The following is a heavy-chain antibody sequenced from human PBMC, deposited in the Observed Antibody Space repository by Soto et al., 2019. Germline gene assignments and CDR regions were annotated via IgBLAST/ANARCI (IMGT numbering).Heavy chain of an antibody. CDR2: IDQNGRER. J-gene: IGHJ4*02. Sequence: EVQLVESGGGLVKPGGSLRLSCVASGFTFSDSWMSWVRQAPGRGLEWVANIDQNGRERYYVDSVKGRFTVSRDNAKNSLYLQMTTLRAEDTAVYHCARVDYGDFSLGDWGQGTPVTVSS. D-gene: IGHD4-17*01. CDR3: ARVDYGDFSLGD. CDR1: GFTFSDSW. V-gene: IGHV3-7*01.